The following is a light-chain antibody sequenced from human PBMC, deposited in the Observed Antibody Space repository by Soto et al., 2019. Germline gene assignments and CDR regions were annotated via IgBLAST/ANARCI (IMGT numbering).Light chain of an antibody. CDR1: SSDVGGYNY. CDR2: EVT. CDR3: SSYTSRSTLGV. J-gene: IGLJ1*01. Sequence: QSALTQPASVSGSPGQSITISCTGTSSDVGGYNYVSWYQQHPDKAPKLMIYEVTNRPSGVSNRFSGSKSGNTASLTISGVQADDEADYYCSSYTSRSTLGVFGTGTKVTVL. V-gene: IGLV2-14*01.